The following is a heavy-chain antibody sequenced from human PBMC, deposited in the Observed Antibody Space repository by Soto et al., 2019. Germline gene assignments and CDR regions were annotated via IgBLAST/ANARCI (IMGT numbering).Heavy chain of an antibody. J-gene: IGHJ6*01. CDR2: ISAYNGNT. CDR3: GGEGQFYYYYGMDV. CDR1: GYTFTSYG. V-gene: IGHV1-18*01. Sequence: ASVKVSCKASGYTFTSYGISWVRQAPGQGLEWMGWISAYNGNTNYAQKLQGRVTMTTDTSTSTAYMELRSLRSDDTAVYYRGGEGQFYYYYGMDVLGQGTPVNGSP.